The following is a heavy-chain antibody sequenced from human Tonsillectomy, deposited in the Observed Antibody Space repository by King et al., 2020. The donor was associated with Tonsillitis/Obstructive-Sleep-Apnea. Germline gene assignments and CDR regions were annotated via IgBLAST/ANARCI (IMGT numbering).Heavy chain of an antibody. CDR3: ERKGGSRLGGGIVSAGGLYYYYYMDV. CDR1: GFTFSNYT. V-gene: IGHV3-30*04. CDR2: ISYDGSNK. J-gene: IGHJ6*03. D-gene: IGHD3-16*02. Sequence: VQLVESGGGVVQPGRSLRLSCAASGFTFSNYTMHWVRQAPGKGLEWVAVISYDGSNKYYADSVKGRFTISRDNSKNTLYLQMNSLRAEDTAVYYCERKGGSRLGGGIVSAGGLYYYYYMDVWGKGTTVTVSS.